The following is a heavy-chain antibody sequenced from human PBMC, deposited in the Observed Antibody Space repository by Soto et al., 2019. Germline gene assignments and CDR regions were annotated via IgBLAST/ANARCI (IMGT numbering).Heavy chain of an antibody. D-gene: IGHD4-4*01. J-gene: IGHJ4*02. Sequence: GASVKVSCKASGYTFTSYYMHWVRQAPGQGLEWMGIMNPSGGSTLYAQKLQGRVTMTRDTSTRTVYMALSSLRYEDTAVYYCARSVATTPHFEYWGQGTLVTVSS. CDR2: MNPSGGST. CDR3: ARSVATTPHFEY. CDR1: GYTFTSYY. V-gene: IGHV1-46*04.